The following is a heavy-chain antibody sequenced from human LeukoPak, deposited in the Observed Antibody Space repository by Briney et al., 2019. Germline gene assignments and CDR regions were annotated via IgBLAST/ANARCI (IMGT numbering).Heavy chain of an antibody. CDR2: INHSGST. CDR3: ARGLRVRGVITSYYYYGMDV. Sequence: SETLSLTCAVYGGSFSGYYWSWIRQPPGKGLEWIGEINHSGSTNYNPSLESRVTISVDTSKNQFSLKLSSVTAADTAVYYCARGLRVRGVITSYYYYGMDVWGKGTTVTVSS. D-gene: IGHD3-10*01. CDR1: GGSFSGYY. V-gene: IGHV4-34*01. J-gene: IGHJ6*04.